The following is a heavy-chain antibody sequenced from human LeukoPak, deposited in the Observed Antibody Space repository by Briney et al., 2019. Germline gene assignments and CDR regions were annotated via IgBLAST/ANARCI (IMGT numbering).Heavy chain of an antibody. D-gene: IGHD6-19*01. V-gene: IGHV4-39*07. Sequence: PSETLSLTCTVSGGSISSRSYYWGWIRQPPGKGLEWIGSIYYSGTTYYNPSLKSRVTISVDTSKNQFSLKLSSVTAADTAVYYCARVTAVAGWFDPWGQGTLVTVSS. J-gene: IGHJ5*02. CDR1: GGSISSRSYY. CDR3: ARVTAVAGWFDP. CDR2: IYYSGTT.